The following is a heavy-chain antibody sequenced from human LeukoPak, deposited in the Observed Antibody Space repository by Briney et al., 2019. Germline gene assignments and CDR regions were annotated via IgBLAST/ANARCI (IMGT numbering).Heavy chain of an antibody. Sequence: GGSLRLSCAASGFTFSSYSMNWVRQAPGKGLEWVSAISGSGGSTYYADSVKGRFTISRDNSKNTLYLQMNSLRAEDTAVYYCAKDYYYDSSGYTFDYWGQGTLVTVSS. CDR2: ISGSGGST. CDR1: GFTFSSYS. CDR3: AKDYYYDSSGYTFDY. D-gene: IGHD3-22*01. J-gene: IGHJ4*02. V-gene: IGHV3-23*01.